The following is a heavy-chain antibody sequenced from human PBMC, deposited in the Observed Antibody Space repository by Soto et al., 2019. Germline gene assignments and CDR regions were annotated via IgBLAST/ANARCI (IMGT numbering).Heavy chain of an antibody. J-gene: IGHJ2*01. D-gene: IGHD4-17*01. CDR2: ISGSGGST. CDR3: GKQISVTTYWYFDV. CDR1: ELKFVGYA. Sequence: SGGSNRLSRAAAELKFVGYARSWVRKEPGKGLEWVSAISGSGGSTYYADSVKGRFTISRDNSKNTLYLQMNSLRAEDTAVYYCGKQISVTTYWYFDVWGRGTLVTVSS. V-gene: IGHV3-23*01.